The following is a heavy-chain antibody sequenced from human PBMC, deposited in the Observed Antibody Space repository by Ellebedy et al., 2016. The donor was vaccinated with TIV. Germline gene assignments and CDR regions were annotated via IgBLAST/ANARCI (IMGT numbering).Heavy chain of an antibody. V-gene: IGHV3-48*04. Sequence: PGGSLRLSCAASGFTFSSYGMHWVRQAPGKGLEWVSYISSSCITLYYAASVKGRFTISRDNAKNSLYLQMNSLRAEDTAVYYCARPLRYYDSRATSDAFDIWGQGTMVTVSS. D-gene: IGHD3-22*01. CDR2: ISSSCITL. J-gene: IGHJ3*02. CDR1: GFTFSSYG. CDR3: ARPLRYYDSRATSDAFDI.